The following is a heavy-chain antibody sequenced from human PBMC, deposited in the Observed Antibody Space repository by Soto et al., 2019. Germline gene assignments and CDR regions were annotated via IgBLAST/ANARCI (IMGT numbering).Heavy chain of an antibody. CDR1: GLTFRNYG. J-gene: IGHJ4*02. D-gene: IGHD6-19*01. V-gene: IGHV3-33*01. Sequence: QVQLVASGGGVVQPGGSLRLSCEVSGLTFRNYGMHWVRQAPGKGPEWVAMIYNDGSNKEYADSVKGRFTISRDNSKNTLFLQMNSLRVADTAVYFCARDGAAVVGTFDYWGQGTLVTVSS. CDR2: IYNDGSNK. CDR3: ARDGAAVVGTFDY.